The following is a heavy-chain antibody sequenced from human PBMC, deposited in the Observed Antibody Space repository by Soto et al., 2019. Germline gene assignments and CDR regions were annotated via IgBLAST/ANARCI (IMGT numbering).Heavy chain of an antibody. Sequence: PGGSLRLSCAASGFTFSSYAMSWVRQAPGKGLEWVSAISGSGGSTYYADSVKGRFTISRDNSKNTLYLQMSSLRAEDTAVYYCAKGPYGDYVEEYYFDYWGQGTLVTVSS. V-gene: IGHV3-23*01. D-gene: IGHD4-17*01. CDR2: ISGSGGST. CDR3: AKGPYGDYVEEYYFDY. J-gene: IGHJ4*02. CDR1: GFTFSSYA.